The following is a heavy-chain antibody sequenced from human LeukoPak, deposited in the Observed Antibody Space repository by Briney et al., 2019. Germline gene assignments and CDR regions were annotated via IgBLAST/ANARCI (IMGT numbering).Heavy chain of an antibody. D-gene: IGHD4-11*01. J-gene: IGHJ4*02. Sequence: QPGGSLRLSCAASGFTFSNYGMNWVRQAPGKGLEWVTAIRANGGNTYYADSVKGRFTISRDNSKDTLSLQMNSLRAEDTAVYYCAKERASRLPFDYWGQGTLVTVSS. CDR1: GFTFSNYG. V-gene: IGHV3-23*01. CDR2: IRANGGNT. CDR3: AKERASRLPFDY.